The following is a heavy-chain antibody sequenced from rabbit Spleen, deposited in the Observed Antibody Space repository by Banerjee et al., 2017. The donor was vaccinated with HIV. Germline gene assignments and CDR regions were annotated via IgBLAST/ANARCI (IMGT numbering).Heavy chain of an antibody. Sequence: QEQLEESGGDLVKPGASLTLTCTASGFSFSDYWVTWVRQAPGKGPEWIACIYTSGGTTWYASWAKGRFTVSKSTSLNTVTLQMTSLTAADTATYFCMRGVSAYAGYGWDLWGQGPLVTVS. D-gene: IGHD7-1*01. CDR3: MRGVSAYAGYGWDL. V-gene: IGHV1S47*01. J-gene: IGHJ3*01. CDR2: IYTSGGTT. CDR1: GFSFSDYW.